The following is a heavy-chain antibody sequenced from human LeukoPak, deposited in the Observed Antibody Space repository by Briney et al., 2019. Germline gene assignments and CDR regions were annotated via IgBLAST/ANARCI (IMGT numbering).Heavy chain of an antibody. J-gene: IGHJ3*02. V-gene: IGHV3-23*01. CDR1: GFTFSSYA. Sequence: GGSLRLSCAASGFTFSSYAMNWVRQAPGKGLEWVSTISSSGGSTYYADSVRGRFTISRDNSKNTLYLQMISLRAEDTAAYYCAKVVRSSWTHDAFDIWGQGTMVTVSS. D-gene: IGHD6-13*01. CDR2: ISSSGGST. CDR3: AKVVRSSWTHDAFDI.